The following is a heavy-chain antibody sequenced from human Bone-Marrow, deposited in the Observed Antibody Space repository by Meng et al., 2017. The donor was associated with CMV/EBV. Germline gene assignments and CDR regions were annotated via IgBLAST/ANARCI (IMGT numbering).Heavy chain of an antibody. CDR3: ARGRRGNHCSSTSCLYYFDY. CDR1: GGTFSSYA. CDR2: IIPIFGTA. Sequence: SVKVSCKASGGTFSSYAISWVRQAPGQGLEWMGGIIPIFGTANYAQKFQGRVTITADKSTSTAYMELSSLRSEDTAVYYCARGRRGNHCSSTSCLYYFDYWGQGTLVTVSS. D-gene: IGHD2-2*01. J-gene: IGHJ4*02. V-gene: IGHV1-69*06.